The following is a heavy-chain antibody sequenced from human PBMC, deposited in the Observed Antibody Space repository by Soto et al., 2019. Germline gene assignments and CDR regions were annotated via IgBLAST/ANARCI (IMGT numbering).Heavy chain of an antibody. D-gene: IGHD6-13*01. Sequence: QVQLQESGPGLVKPSETLSLTCTVSGGSVSSGSYYWSWIRQPPGKGLEWIGYIYYSGSTNYNPSLESRVTIAVDTSKNPFSLKLSSVTAADTAVYYCARVSELASYYYGMDVWGQGTTVTVSS. V-gene: IGHV4-61*01. J-gene: IGHJ6*02. CDR1: GGSVSSGSYY. CDR2: IYYSGST. CDR3: ARVSELASYYYGMDV.